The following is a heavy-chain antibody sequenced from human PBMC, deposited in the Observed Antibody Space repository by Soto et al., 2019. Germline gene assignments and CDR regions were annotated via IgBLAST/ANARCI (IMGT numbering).Heavy chain of an antibody. CDR1: GYTFTSYG. V-gene: IGHV1-18*01. CDR3: ARDLVSYYDSSGYPGLDY. CDR2: ISAYNGNT. Sequence: ASVKVSCKASGYTFTSYGISWVRQAPGQGLEWMGWISAYNGNTNYAQKLQGRVTMTTDTSTSTAYMELRSLRTDDTAVYYCARDLVSYYDSSGYPGLDYWGQGTLVTVSS. D-gene: IGHD3-22*01. J-gene: IGHJ4*02.